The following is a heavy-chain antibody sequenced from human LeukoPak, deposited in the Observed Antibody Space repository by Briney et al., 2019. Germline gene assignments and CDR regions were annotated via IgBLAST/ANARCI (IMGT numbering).Heavy chain of an antibody. J-gene: IGHJ4*02. D-gene: IGHD6-19*01. Sequence: GGSLRLSCAASGFTFSSYAMSWVRQAPGKGLEWVSAISGSGGSTYYADSVKGRFTISRDNSKNTLYLQMNSLRAEDTAVYYCARGSRRIAVAGTFDYWGQGTLVTVSS. CDR3: ARGSRRIAVAGTFDY. CDR1: GFTFSSYA. V-gene: IGHV3-23*01. CDR2: ISGSGGST.